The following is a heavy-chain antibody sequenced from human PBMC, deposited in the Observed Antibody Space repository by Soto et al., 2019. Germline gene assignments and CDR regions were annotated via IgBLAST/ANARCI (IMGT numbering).Heavy chain of an antibody. V-gene: IGHV1-18*01. Sequence: ASVKVSCKASGYTFINYGINWVRQAPGQGLEWMGWISPYNGNRNYAQKLQGRVTMTTDTSTSTAYMELRSLRSDDTAVYYCARDSGSLGPPVHFDYWGQGTLVTVSS. D-gene: IGHD1-26*01. CDR1: GYTFINYG. CDR2: ISPYNGNR. CDR3: ARDSGSLGPPVHFDY. J-gene: IGHJ4*02.